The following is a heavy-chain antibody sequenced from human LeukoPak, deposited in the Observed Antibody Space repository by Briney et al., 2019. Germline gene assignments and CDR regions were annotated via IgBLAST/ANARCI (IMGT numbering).Heavy chain of an antibody. Sequence: GGSLRLSCAASGFTFSSYDMSWVRQAPGQGLEWVSGISGSGDNTYYADSVKGRFTISRDNSKNTLYVQVNSLATEDTAAYYCAKGSYYDSSGSFYFDYWGQGTLVTVSS. CDR2: ISGSGDNT. D-gene: IGHD3-22*01. CDR3: AKGSYYDSSGSFYFDY. CDR1: GFTFSSYD. V-gene: IGHV3-23*01. J-gene: IGHJ4*02.